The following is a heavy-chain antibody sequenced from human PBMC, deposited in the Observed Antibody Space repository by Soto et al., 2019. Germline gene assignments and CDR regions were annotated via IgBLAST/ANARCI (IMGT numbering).Heavy chain of an antibody. CDR2: IYYSGHT. CDR3: ARALTVAGYYFDY. J-gene: IGHJ4*02. Sequence: SETLSLTCTVSGGSISGYYWSWIRQPPGKGLEWIGYIYYSGHTSYNPSLKSRVTISIDTSKNQFSLKLSSVTVADTAVYYCARALTVAGYYFDYWGQGALVTVSS. CDR1: GGSISGYY. D-gene: IGHD6-19*01. V-gene: IGHV4-59*01.